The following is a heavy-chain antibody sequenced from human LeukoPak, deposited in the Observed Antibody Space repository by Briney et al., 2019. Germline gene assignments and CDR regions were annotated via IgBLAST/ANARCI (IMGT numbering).Heavy chain of an antibody. CDR1: GFSPSSHH. Sequence: GGSLRLSCAVSGFSPSSHHMSWVRQAPGKGLEWVSVIYSDGSTIYGDSVKGRFTMSRDNSKNTLYLQMNSLRAEDTAVYYCARSGAPDPYWGQGTMVTVSS. D-gene: IGHD1-26*01. CDR2: IYSDGST. CDR3: ARSGAPDPY. J-gene: IGHJ3*01. V-gene: IGHV3-53*01.